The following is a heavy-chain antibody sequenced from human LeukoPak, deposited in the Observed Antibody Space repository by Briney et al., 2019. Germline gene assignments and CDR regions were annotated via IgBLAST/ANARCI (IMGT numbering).Heavy chain of an antibody. D-gene: IGHD3-3*01. CDR3: ARVLTHVRVVDAFDI. J-gene: IGHJ3*02. CDR2: IKQDGSEE. CDR1: GFTFSSYA. V-gene: IGHV3-7*01. Sequence: GGSLRLSCAASGFTFSSYAMHWVRQAPGKGLEWVANIKQDGSEEYYVDSVKGRFTISRDNAKNSLYLQMNSLRAEDTAVYYCARVLTHVRVVDAFDIWGQGTMVTVSS.